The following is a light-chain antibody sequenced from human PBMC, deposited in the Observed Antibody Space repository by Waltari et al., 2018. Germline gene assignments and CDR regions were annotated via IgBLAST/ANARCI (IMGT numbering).Light chain of an antibody. CDR3: CSYAGTYILI. J-gene: IGLJ2*01. CDR2: DVN. CDR1: SSDVCAFDY. V-gene: IGLV2-11*01. Sequence: QSALTQPRSVSGSPGQSVTISCTGTSSDVCAFDYVSWYQHYPGKAPKLMIEDVNKRPSGVPDRFSGSKSGNTASLTISGLQAEDEAVYYCCSYAGTYILIFGGGTKLTVL.